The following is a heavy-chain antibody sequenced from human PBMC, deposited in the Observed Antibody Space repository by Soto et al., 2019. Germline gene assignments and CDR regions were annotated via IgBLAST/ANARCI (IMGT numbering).Heavy chain of an antibody. CDR3: IQSRCGGDCLQSYASYYYYGMDV. CDR1: AFSLSTGGVG. J-gene: IGHJ6*02. CDR2: LYWDDDK. D-gene: IGHD2-21*02. Sequence: QITLKESGPTLVKPTQTLTLTCTFSAFSLSTGGVGVGWIRQPPGKALEWLALLYWDDDKRYSPSLRSRLTITNDTSKNQVVLTMTNMDPVDTATYYCIQSRCGGDCLQSYASYYYYGMDVWGQGTTVTVSS. V-gene: IGHV2-5*02.